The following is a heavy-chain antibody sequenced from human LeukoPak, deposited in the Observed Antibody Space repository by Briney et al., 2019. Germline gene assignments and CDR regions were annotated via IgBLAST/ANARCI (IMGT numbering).Heavy chain of an antibody. D-gene: IGHD1-1*01. CDR3: ASAPGLSRHYLEY. V-gene: IGHV4-4*07. J-gene: IGHJ4*02. CDR1: TNNFFSYY. CDR2: VYTSVRSRYNPTT. Sequence: PSETLSLTCTVSTNNFFSYYWIWIRQPAGKGLEWIGRVYTSVRSRYNPTTNYNPSLQSRVTMSVDSSSNQISLDLSSVTAADTAVYFCASAPGLSRHYLEYWGQGILVTVSS.